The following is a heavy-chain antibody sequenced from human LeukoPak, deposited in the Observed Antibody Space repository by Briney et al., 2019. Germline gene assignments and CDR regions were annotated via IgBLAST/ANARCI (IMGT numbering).Heavy chain of an antibody. CDR3: AKARDSYDSNGSTDC. J-gene: IGHJ4*02. CDR1: GFTVSSNY. CDR2: IYSGGNP. V-gene: IGHV3-53*01. D-gene: IGHD3-22*01. Sequence: GGSLRLSCAASGFTVSSNYMSWVRQAPGKGLEWVSVIYSGGNPYYADSVKGRFTSPLDISKNTLYLQMNSLRVEDTAVDYCAKARDSYDSNGSTDCWGQGTLVTVSS.